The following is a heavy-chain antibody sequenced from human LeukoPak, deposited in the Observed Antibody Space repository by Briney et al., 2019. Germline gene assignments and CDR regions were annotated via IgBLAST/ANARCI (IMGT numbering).Heavy chain of an antibody. D-gene: IGHD3-10*01. V-gene: IGHV3-53*01. CDR2: IYSGGST. CDR3: ARGPTGAGFDY. Sequence: GGSLRLSCAASGFTVSSNYMSWVRQAPGKGLEWVSVIYSGGSTYYADSVKGRFTISRDNSKNTLYLQMNSLRAADTAVYYCARGPTGAGFDYWGQGTLVTVSS. J-gene: IGHJ4*02. CDR1: GFTVSSNY.